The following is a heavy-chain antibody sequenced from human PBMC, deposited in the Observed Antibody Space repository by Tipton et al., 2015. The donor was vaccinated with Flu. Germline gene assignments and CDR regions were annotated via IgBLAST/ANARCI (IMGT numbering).Heavy chain of an antibody. V-gene: IGHV4-38-2*01. CDR2: LSHSGRT. CDR1: GYSINSGYF. CDR3: ARLTYYYGSGTSDC. J-gene: IGHJ4*02. Sequence: LRLSCVVSGYSINSGYFWGWIRQPPGKGLEWIGSLSHSGRTYYNPSLKSRVTISADTWKTQSSLKLGSVTAADTAVYYCARLTYYYGSGTSDCWGQGTLLTVSS. D-gene: IGHD3-10*01.